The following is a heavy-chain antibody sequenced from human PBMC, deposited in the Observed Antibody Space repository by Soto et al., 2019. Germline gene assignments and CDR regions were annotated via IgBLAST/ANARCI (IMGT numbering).Heavy chain of an antibody. CDR2: INPYKSNT. D-gene: IGHD2-15*01. Sequence: QVQLVQSGTEGKKPGASVKVSCKASGYTFSNYGITWVRQAPGQGLEWMGWINPYKSNTNYAQEFQGRVTVTTDTPTSTAYMELRSLRSDDTAVYYCARVHLGSGGALITWGPGTLVTVSS. J-gene: IGHJ5*02. CDR3: ARVHLGSGGALIT. V-gene: IGHV1-18*01. CDR1: GYTFSNYG.